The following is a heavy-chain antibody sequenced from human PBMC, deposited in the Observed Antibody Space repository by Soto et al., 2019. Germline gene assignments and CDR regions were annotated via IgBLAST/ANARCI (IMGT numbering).Heavy chain of an antibody. J-gene: IGHJ6*02. CDR3: ARETLYQLPNPPRDYYYGMDV. Sequence: GGSLRLSCAASGFTFSDYYMSWIRQAPGKGLEWVSYISSSGSTIYYADSVKGRFTISRDNAKNSLYLQMNSLRAEDTAVYYSARETLYQLPNPPRDYYYGMDVWGQGTTVTVSS. V-gene: IGHV3-11*01. CDR1: GFTFSDYY. D-gene: IGHD2-2*01. CDR2: ISSSGSTI.